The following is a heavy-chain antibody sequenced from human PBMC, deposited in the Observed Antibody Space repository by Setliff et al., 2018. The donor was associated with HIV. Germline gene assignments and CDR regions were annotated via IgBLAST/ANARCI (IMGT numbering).Heavy chain of an antibody. CDR3: ARGTSGSYGGFDY. CDR2: INSDGSTT. CDR1: GFTFKTYW. J-gene: IGHJ4*02. Sequence: PGESLKISCAASGFTFKTYWMHWVRQVPGKGLVWVSRINSDGSTTSYADSVKGRFTISRDNAKNTLHLQMNSLRAEDTAVYYCARGTSGSYGGFDYWVQAILVTVSS. V-gene: IGHV3-74*01. D-gene: IGHD1-26*01.